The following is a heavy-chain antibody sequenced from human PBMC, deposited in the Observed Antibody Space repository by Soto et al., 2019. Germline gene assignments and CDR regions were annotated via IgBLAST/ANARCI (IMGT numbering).Heavy chain of an antibody. V-gene: IGHV1-69*06. D-gene: IGHD5-18*01. CDR3: ARGRTGIQSKYYYGMDV. CDR1: GGTFSSSA. CDR2: IITLFGRT. Sequence: QVQLVQSGAEVKKPGSSVKVSCKASGGTFSSSAISWVRQAPGQGLEWMGGIITLFGRTNYAQKFQGRVTIMADKSTSTAYMELSSLKYEDTAVYYCARGRTGIQSKYYYGMDVWGQGTTVTVSS. J-gene: IGHJ6*02.